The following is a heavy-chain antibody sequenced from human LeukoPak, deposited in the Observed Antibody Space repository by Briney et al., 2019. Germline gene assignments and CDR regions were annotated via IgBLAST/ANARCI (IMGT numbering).Heavy chain of an antibody. D-gene: IGHD2-15*01. CDR2: ISAYNGNT. CDR1: GYTFTSYG. J-gene: IGHJ3*01. V-gene: IGHV1-18*04. CDR3: ARYLGGSSAFDF. Sequence: ASVKVSCKASGYTFTSYGLSWVRQAPGQGLEWMGWISAYNGNTNYAQKLQGRVAMTTDTSTSTAFMELRSLRSDDTAAYYCARYLGGSSAFDFWGQGTMVTVSS.